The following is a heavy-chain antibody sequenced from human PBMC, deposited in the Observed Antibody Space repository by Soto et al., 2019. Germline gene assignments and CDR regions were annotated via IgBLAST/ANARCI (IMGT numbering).Heavy chain of an antibody. J-gene: IGHJ4*02. CDR2: ISGSGGST. D-gene: IGHD3-22*01. V-gene: IGHV3-23*01. Sequence: LRLSCAASGFTFSSYAMSWVRQAPGKGLEWVSAISGSGGSTYYAASVKGRFTISRDNSKNTLYLQMNSLRAEDTAVYYCAKEGELPPYYYASSGSQHSGNYWGQRTRITVS. CDR3: AKEGELPPYYYASSGSQHSGNY. CDR1: GFTFSSYA.